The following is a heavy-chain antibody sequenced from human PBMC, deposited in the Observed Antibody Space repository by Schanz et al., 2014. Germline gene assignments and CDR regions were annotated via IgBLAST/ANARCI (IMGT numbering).Heavy chain of an antibody. Sequence: QVQLQESGPGLVKPSGTLSVTCVVSGGSISSSNWWSWVRQSPGKGLEWIGEIYHSGTTGYNPSLKSRVTISVDKSMNHFSLNLSSVTAADTAVYYCARVPSSSTSYYGSGFDYWGQGTLVTVSS. CDR1: GGSISSSNW. J-gene: IGHJ4*02. D-gene: IGHD3-10*01. CDR3: ARVPSSSTSYYGSGFDY. V-gene: IGHV4-4*02. CDR2: IYHSGTT.